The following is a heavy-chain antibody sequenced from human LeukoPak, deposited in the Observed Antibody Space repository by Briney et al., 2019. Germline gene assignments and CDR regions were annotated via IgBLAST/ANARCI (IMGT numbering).Heavy chain of an antibody. J-gene: IGHJ4*02. V-gene: IGHV3-7*01. CDR1: GFTFSSHW. CDR2: IKKDGSEK. D-gene: IGHD5-18*01. Sequence: PGGSLRPSCAASGFTFSSHWMSWVRQAPGKGLEWVANIKKDGSEKYYVDSVKGRFTISRDNAKTSLYLQMNSLRAEDTAVYYCARGLSGVTGYTYGRGINYWGQGTLVTVSS. CDR3: ARGLSGVTGYTYGRGINY.